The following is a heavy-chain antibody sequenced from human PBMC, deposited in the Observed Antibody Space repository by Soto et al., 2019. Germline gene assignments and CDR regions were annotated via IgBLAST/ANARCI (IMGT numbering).Heavy chain of an antibody. J-gene: IGHJ5*02. CDR3: AKDRSRYSSSWHNWFDP. CDR1: GFTFSNYG. CDR2: TSGSGDNT. Sequence: PGGSLRLSCAASGFTFSNYGMSWVRQAPGKGLDWVSSTSGSGDNTFYADSVKGRFTISRDNSKNKLYLQMNSLSPEDTAVYYCAKDRSRYSSSWHNWFDPWGQGTLVTVSS. V-gene: IGHV3-23*01. D-gene: IGHD6-13*01.